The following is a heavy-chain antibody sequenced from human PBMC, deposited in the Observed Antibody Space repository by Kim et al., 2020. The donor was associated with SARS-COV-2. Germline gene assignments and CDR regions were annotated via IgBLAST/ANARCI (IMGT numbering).Heavy chain of an antibody. D-gene: IGHD2-15*01. V-gene: IGHV4-31*03. J-gene: IGHJ2*01. CDR3: ASGEVVASWYFDL. Sequence: SETLSLTCTVSGGSISSGGYYWSWIRQHPGKGLEWIGYIYYSGSTYYNPSLKSRVTISVDTSKNQFSLKLSSVTAADMAVYYCASGEVVASWYFDLWGRGTLVTVSS. CDR1: GGSISSGGYY. CDR2: IYYSGST.